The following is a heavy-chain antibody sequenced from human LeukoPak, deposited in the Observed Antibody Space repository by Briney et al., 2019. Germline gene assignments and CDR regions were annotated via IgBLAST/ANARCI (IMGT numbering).Heavy chain of an antibody. D-gene: IGHD4-23*01. Sequence: GASVKVSCKSSGYTFTGYYMHLVRQAPGPGLEWMGWINPNSGGTNYAQKFQGRVTMTRDTSISTAYMELRSLRSDDTAVYYCARVRLRGLYYYYYIDVWGKGTTVTVSS. CDR2: INPNSGGT. V-gene: IGHV1-2*02. CDR3: ARVRLRGLYYYYYIDV. CDR1: GYTFTGYY. J-gene: IGHJ6*03.